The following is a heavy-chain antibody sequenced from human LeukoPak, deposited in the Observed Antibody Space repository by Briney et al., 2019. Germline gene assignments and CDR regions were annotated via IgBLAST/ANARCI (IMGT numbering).Heavy chain of an antibody. CDR3: ARSSYSSSWYLENYAYYYDGMDV. Sequence: GSLRLSCAASGFTFSSYEMNWVRQAPGKGLEWVSYISSSGSTIYYADSVKGRFTISRDNAKNSLYLQMNSLRAEDTAVYYCARSSYSSSWYLENYAYYYDGMDVWGQGTTVTVSS. D-gene: IGHD6-13*01. J-gene: IGHJ6*02. CDR2: ISSSGSTI. CDR1: GFTFSSYE. V-gene: IGHV3-48*03.